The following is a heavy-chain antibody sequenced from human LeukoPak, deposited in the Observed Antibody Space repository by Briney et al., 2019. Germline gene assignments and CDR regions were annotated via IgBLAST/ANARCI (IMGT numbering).Heavy chain of an antibody. CDR3: ARGYCSSTSCYTGHGMDV. J-gene: IGHJ6*02. V-gene: IGHV4-31*03. CDR2: IYYSGST. Sequence: KPSQTLSLTCTVSGGSISSGGYYWSWIRQHPGKGLEWIGYIYYSGSTYYNPSLKSRVTISVDTSKNQFSLKLSSVTAADTAVYYCARGYCSSTSCYTGHGMDVWGQGTTVTVSS. D-gene: IGHD2-2*02. CDR1: GGSISSGGYY.